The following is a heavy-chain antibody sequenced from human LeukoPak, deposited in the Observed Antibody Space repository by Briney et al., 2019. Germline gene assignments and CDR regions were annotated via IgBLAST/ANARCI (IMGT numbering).Heavy chain of an antibody. Sequence: GGSLRLSCAASGITFSSHAMSWVRQAPGKGLEWVSLISGSGGHTYYGDSVKGRFTISRDNSTNRLYLQMNSLRPEDTAVYCCAKGGAATMRDGYNYYYYYMEVWGRGTTVTVSS. CDR3: AKGGAATMRDGYNYYYYYMEV. CDR1: GITFSSHA. D-gene: IGHD5-24*01. CDR2: ISGSGGHT. V-gene: IGHV3-23*01. J-gene: IGHJ6*03.